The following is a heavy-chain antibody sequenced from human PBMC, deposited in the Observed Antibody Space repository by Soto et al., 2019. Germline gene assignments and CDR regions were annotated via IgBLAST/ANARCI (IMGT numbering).Heavy chain of an antibody. CDR1: ASIFKGHG. Sequence: QVQLVESGGGGVQPGGSLSLSCAASASIFKGHGMHWVRQAPGKGLEWVAIIRYDGSDEHYGDSVEGRFTISRDNSKNMLYLPMNSLRAEDTAVYYCARDGVGATTFFGFLDYWGQGTLVTVSS. J-gene: IGHJ4*02. CDR3: ARDGVGATTFFGFLDY. V-gene: IGHV3-33*08. CDR2: IRYDGSDE. D-gene: IGHD1-26*01.